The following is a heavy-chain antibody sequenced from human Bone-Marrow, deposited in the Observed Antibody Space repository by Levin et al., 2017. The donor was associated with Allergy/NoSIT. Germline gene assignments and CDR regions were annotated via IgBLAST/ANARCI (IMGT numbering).Heavy chain of an antibody. Sequence: GESLKISCAASGFTFSSYAMHWVRQAPGKGLEWVAVISYDGSNKYYADSVKGRFTISRDNSKNTLYLQMNSLRAEDTAVYYCASTLYWGQGTLVTVSS. CDR1: GFTFSSYA. J-gene: IGHJ4*02. CDR3: ASTLY. CDR2: ISYDGSNK. V-gene: IGHV3-30-3*01.